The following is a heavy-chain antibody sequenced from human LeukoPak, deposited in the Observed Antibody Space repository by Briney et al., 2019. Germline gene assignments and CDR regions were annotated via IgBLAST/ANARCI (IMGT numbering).Heavy chain of an antibody. D-gene: IGHD5-18*01. J-gene: IGHJ4*02. CDR1: GFTFSSYS. V-gene: IGHV3-21*01. CDR3: ARAGRRQASYGN. Sequence: PGGSLRLSCAASGFTFSSYSMNWVRQAPGKGLEWVSSISSSSSYIYYADSVKGRFTISRDNAKNSLYLQMNSLRAEDTAVYYCARAGRRQASYGNWGQGTLVTVSS. CDR2: ISSSSSYI.